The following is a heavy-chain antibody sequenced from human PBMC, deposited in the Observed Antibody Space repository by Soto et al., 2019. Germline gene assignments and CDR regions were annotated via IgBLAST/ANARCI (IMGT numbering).Heavy chain of an antibody. D-gene: IGHD2-21*01. CDR1: GGSLTDYY. Sequence: QVQLQESGPGLVKPSETLSLTCTVSGGSLTDYYWNWIRQPPGMGLEWIGYVYYSGSTTYNPSLKSRVTVSVDTSKNQFSLKLSSVTAADTAVYYCARGNDWKSSTFDIWGQGTMVSV. J-gene: IGHJ3*02. CDR3: ARGNDWKSSTFDI. V-gene: IGHV4-59*01. CDR2: VYYSGST.